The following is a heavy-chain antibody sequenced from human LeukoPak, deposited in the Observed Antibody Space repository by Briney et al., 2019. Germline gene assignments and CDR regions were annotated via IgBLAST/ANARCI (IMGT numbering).Heavy chain of an antibody. CDR3: VKGYCSSISCYGDY. D-gene: IGHD2-2*01. CDR1: GFTFGSYA. Sequence: PGGSLRLSCSASGFTFGSYAMHWVRQAPGKGLEYVSAISSNGGSTYYADSVKGRFIISRDNSKNTLYLQMSSLRAEDTAVYYCVKGYCSSISCYGDYWGQGTLVTFSS. CDR2: ISSNGGST. J-gene: IGHJ4*02. V-gene: IGHV3-64D*09.